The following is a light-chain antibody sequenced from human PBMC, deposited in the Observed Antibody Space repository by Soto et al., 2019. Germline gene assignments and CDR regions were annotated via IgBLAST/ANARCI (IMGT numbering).Light chain of an antibody. J-gene: IGLJ2*01. V-gene: IGLV1-44*01. CDR3: AAWDDSLNGPV. CDR1: SSNIGSNT. Sequence: QSVLTQPPSASGTPGQRVTISWSGSSSNIGSNTVNWYQQLPGTAPKLLIYSNNQRPSGVPARFSGSKSGTSASLAISGLQSEDEADYYCAAWDDSLNGPVFGGGTKVTVL. CDR2: SNN.